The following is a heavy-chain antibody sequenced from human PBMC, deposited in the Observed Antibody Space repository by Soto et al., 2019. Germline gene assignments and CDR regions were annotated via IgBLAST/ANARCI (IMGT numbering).Heavy chain of an antibody. CDR2: IYWDDDK. J-gene: IGHJ4*02. D-gene: IGHD3-3*01. CDR1: GFSLTTSGVG. V-gene: IGHV2-5*02. CDR3: AHRVLRTVFGLVTTTAIEFDF. Sequence: QITLNESGPTQVKPRQTLTLTCTFSGFSLTTSGVGVGWIRQSPGKAPEWLALIYWDDDKRYSPSLKSRLNITKDTSKNQVVLTMADLDPADTATYYCAHRVLRTVFGLVTTTAIEFDFWGQGTPVAVSS.